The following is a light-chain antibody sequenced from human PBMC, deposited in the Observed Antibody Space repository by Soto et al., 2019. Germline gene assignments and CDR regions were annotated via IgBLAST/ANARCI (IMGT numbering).Light chain of an antibody. CDR1: RSNIGNNA. CDR2: DND. J-gene: IGLJ3*02. Sequence: QSVLTQPPSVSAAPGQKVTVYCSGSRSNIGNNAVAWYQHLPGTAPKLLIYDNDKRPSGISDRFSASKSGTSATLAITGLQTGDEADYYCETWDSSLSAGVFGGGTKLTVL. CDR3: ETWDSSLSAGV. V-gene: IGLV1-51*01.